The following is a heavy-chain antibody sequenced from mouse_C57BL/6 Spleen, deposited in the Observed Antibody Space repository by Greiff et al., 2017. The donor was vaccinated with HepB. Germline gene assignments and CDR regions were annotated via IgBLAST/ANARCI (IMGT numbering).Heavy chain of an antibody. CDR1: GFTFSDAW. Sequence: EVQVVESGGGLVQPGGSMKLSCAASGFTFSDAWMDWVRQSPEKGLEWVAEIRNKANNHATYYAESVKGRFTISRDDSKSSVYLQMNSLRAEDTGIYSCTRPYYGSSYRRLPGFAYWGQGTLVTVSA. V-gene: IGHV6-6*01. CDR3: TRPYYGSSYRRLPGFAY. CDR2: IRNKANNHAT. D-gene: IGHD1-1*01. J-gene: IGHJ3*01.